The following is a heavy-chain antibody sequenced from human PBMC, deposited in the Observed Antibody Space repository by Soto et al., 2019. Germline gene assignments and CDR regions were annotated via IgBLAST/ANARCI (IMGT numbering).Heavy chain of an antibody. CDR3: ARDHPHYSGSYYSEIIFDY. D-gene: IGHD1-26*01. J-gene: IGHJ4*02. CDR2: ISSSSSTI. V-gene: IGHV3-48*02. Sequence: GGSLRLSCAASGFTFSSYSMNWVRQAPGKGLEWVSYISSSSSTIYYADSVKGRFTISRDNAKNSLYLQMNSLRDEDTAVYYCARDHPHYSGSYYSEIIFDYWGQGTLVTVSS. CDR1: GFTFSSYS.